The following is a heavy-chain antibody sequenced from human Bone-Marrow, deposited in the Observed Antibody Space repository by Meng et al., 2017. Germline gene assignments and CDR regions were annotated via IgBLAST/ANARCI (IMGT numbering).Heavy chain of an antibody. CDR1: GDSVSSNSAA. CDR2: TYYRSKWSN. V-gene: IGHV6-1*01. D-gene: IGHD3-10*01. J-gene: IGHJ4*02. Sequence: QVQLQXSGSVLVKPSQTLSLTFVISGDSVSSNSAAWNWIXQSPSRGLEWPGRTYYRSKWSNDYAVSXXSRXTXNPDTSKNQFSLXXXSVTXXDTXXXXXVRSHSGFLDYWGQGTLVTVSS. CDR3: VRSHSGFLDY.